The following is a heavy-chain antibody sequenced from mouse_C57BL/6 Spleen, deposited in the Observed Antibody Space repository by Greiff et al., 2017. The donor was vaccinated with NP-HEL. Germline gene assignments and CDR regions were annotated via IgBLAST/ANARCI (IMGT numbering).Heavy chain of an antibody. V-gene: IGHV1-64*01. Sequence: VQLQRPGAELVKPGASVKLSCKASGYTFTSYWMHWVKQRPGQGLEWIGMIHPNSGSTNYNEKFKSKATLTVDKSSSTAYMQLSSLTSEDSAVYDGARRFITTVVATYYYALDYWGQGTSVTVSS. J-gene: IGHJ4*01. D-gene: IGHD1-1*01. CDR1: GYTFTSYW. CDR2: IHPNSGST. CDR3: ARRFITTVVATYYYALDY.